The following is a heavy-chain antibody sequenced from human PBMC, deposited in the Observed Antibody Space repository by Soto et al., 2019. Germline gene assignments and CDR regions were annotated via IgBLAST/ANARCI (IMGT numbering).Heavy chain of an antibody. CDR3: ARVTRGVYYNSPLDP. J-gene: IGHJ5*02. CDR2: VNPYSGGP. V-gene: IGHV1-2*02. CDR1: GYTFTGYF. D-gene: IGHD2-8*02. Sequence: QVQLLQSGAEVKKPGASVKVSCKASGYTFTGYFMHWVRQAPGQGLEWRGWVNPYSGGPGYAQRFKGPLTMTRDPSISTVYMQVRRLRLAATALYYCARVTRGVYYNSPLDPWGQGTVVTVSS.